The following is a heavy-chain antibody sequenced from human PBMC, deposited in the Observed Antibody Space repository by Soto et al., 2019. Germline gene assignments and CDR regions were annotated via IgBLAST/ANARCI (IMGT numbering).Heavy chain of an antibody. V-gene: IGHV3-15*07. CDR3: TTDSVTYYYDSSGYYPLDY. J-gene: IGHJ4*02. D-gene: IGHD3-22*01. CDR2: IKSKTDGGTT. CDR1: GFTFSNSW. Sequence: EVQLVESGGGLVKPGGSLRLSCAASGFTFSNSWMNWVRQAPGKGLEWVGRIKSKTDGGTTDYAAPVKGRFTISRDDSKNTLYLQMTSLKTEDTAVYYCTTDSVTYYYDSSGYYPLDYWGQGTLVTVSS.